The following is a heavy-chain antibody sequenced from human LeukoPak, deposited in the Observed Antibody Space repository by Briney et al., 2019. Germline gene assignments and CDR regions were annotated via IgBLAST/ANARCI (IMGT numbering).Heavy chain of an antibody. CDR3: ARDQISSSLYKEPLDY. Sequence: GGSLRLSCAASGFTFSSYGMHWVRQAPGKGLEWVAVIWYDGSNKYYADSVKGRFTISRDNSKNTLYLQMNSLRDEDTAMYYCARDQISSSLYKEPLDYWGQGTLVTVSS. CDR1: GFTFSSYG. CDR2: IWYDGSNK. J-gene: IGHJ4*02. D-gene: IGHD6-13*01. V-gene: IGHV3-33*01.